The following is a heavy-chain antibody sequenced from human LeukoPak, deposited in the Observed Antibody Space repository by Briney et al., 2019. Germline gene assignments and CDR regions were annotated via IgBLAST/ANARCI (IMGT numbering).Heavy chain of an antibody. V-gene: IGHV1-8*03. CDR2: MNPNTGHT. CDR3: ARGGITGTDAEYYYYYMDV. CDR1: GYTFTRYD. J-gene: IGHJ6*03. D-gene: IGHD1-7*01. Sequence: ASVKVSCKTSGYTFTRYDINWVRQATGQRLEWMGWMNPNTGHTAYAPKFQGRVTFTRNTSVSTAYMELDILISEDTAVYFCARGGITGTDAEYYYYYMDVWGKGTAVTVSS.